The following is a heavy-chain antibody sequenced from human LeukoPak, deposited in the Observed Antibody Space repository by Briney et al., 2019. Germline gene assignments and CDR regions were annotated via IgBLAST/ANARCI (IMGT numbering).Heavy chain of an antibody. CDR3: ASPRGYDSSGYPYYFDY. J-gene: IGHJ4*02. Sequence: GGSLRLSCTPSGFTFSSYGMHWVRQAPGKGLEWVAVASYEGSTVYYVDSVKGRFTISRDNSKNTLYLQMNSLRAEDTAVYYCASPRGYDSSGYPYYFDYWGQGTLVTVSS. V-gene: IGHV3-30*03. D-gene: IGHD3-22*01. CDR1: GFTFSSYG. CDR2: ASYEGSTV.